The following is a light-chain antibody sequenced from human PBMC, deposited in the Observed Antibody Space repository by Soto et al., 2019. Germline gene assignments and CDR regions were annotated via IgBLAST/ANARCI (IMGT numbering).Light chain of an antibody. CDR3: CSYAGRDTLGV. V-gene: IGLV2-11*01. Sequence: QSALTQPRSVSGSPGQSVTISCTGTSSDVGGYNFVSWYQQHPGKAPKLIIYDVSKRPSGVPDRFSASKSGNTASLTISGRQSEDEADYYGCSYAGRDTLGVFGGGTKLTVL. CDR2: DVS. CDR1: SSDVGGYNF. J-gene: IGLJ3*02.